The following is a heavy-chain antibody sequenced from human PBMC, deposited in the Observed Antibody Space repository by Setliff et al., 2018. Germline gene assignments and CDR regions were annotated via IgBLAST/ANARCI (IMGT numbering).Heavy chain of an antibody. CDR3: AKCSSWHGHYPHFNY. J-gene: IGHJ4*02. Sequence: GGSLRLSCAASGFTFSSEAMTWVRQGPGKGLEWVSIISNDGGSIYYADSVKGRFTISRDNSKNTLYLQLNSLRAEDTAIYYCAKCSSWHGHYPHFNYWGQGTLVTVSS. CDR2: ISNDGGSI. V-gene: IGHV3-23*03. CDR1: GFTFSSEA. D-gene: IGHD4-17*01.